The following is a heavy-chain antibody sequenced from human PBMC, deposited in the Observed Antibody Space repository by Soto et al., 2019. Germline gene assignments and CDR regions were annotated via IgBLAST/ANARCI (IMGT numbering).Heavy chain of an antibody. V-gene: IGHV3-64D*06. CDR3: VKDYSHGRFPDY. CDR2: STYVGGTP. CDR1: GFNLKDYG. D-gene: IGHD1-26*01. Sequence: EVDLVESGGGLVQPGGSLRLSCSASGFNLKDYGMHWVRQALGKGLEQVAASTYVGGTPYYAQSVKGRFTVSRDNSKNTLYLQMGSLRPEDTGTYFCVKDYSHGRFPDYWGQGTLVTVSS. J-gene: IGHJ4*02.